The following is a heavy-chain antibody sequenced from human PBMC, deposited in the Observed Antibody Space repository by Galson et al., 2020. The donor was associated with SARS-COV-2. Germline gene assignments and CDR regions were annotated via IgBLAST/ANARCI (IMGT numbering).Heavy chain of an antibody. CDR3: TRGGSVSGMGWFGP. J-gene: IGHJ5*02. CDR2: MRGHSGET. CDR1: GYTLTDYD. D-gene: IGHD6-19*01. Sequence: ASVKVSCKASGYTLTDYDITWVQQAPGQGLEWMGGMRGHSGETYYAQEVQGRVTLTRDTSTNTAYMELRSLRSDDTAIYYCTRGGSVSGMGWFGPWGQGTLVTVSS. V-gene: IGHV1-18*01.